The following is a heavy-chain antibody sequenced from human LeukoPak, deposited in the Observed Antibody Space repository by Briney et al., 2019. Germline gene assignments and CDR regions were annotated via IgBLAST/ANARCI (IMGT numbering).Heavy chain of an antibody. J-gene: IGHJ1*01. D-gene: IGHD3-22*01. V-gene: IGHV4-39*01. CDR2: IYYSGST. CDR1: GGSISSSSYY. Sequence: SETLSLTCTVSGGSISSSSYYWGWIRQPPGKGLEWIGSIYYSGSTYYSPSLKSRVTMSVDPSNNQFSLNLRSVTAADTAVYYCARRRYYDGSGYLEWGQGTLLSVSS. CDR3: ARRRYYDGSGYLE.